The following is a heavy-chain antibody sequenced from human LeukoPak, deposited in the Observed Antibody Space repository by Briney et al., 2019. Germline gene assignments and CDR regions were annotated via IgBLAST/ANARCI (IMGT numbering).Heavy chain of an antibody. D-gene: IGHD2-8*01. CDR2: ISYDGSNK. Sequence: GRSLRLSCAASGFTFSSYGMHWVRQAPGKGLEWVAVISYDGSNKYYADSVKGRFTISRDSSKNTLYLQMNSLRAEDTAVYYCAKDKVSANDYYYGMDVWGQGTTVTVSS. J-gene: IGHJ6*02. V-gene: IGHV3-30*18. CDR1: GFTFSSYG. CDR3: AKDKVSANDYYYGMDV.